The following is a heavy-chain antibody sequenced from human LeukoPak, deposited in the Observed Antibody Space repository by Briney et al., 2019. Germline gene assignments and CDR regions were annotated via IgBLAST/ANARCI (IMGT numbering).Heavy chain of an antibody. D-gene: IGHD6-19*01. CDR1: GFTFSSYE. CDR3: ARMWSSGYSSGWQRGGFFDY. V-gene: IGHV3-48*03. J-gene: IGHJ4*02. CDR2: ISSSGTTI. Sequence: GGSLRLSCAASGFTFSSYEMNWVRQAPGKGLEWVSYISSSGTTIYYADSVKGRFTISRDNAKNSLYLQMNSLRAEDTAVYYCARMWSSGYSSGWQRGGFFDYWGQGTLVTVSS.